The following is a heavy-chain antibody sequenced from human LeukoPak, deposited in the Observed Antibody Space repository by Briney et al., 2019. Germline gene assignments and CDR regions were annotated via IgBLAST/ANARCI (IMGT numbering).Heavy chain of an antibody. J-gene: IGHJ4*02. V-gene: IGHV2-70*04. CDR3: ARIPPQVAHFDY. D-gene: IGHD2-15*01. Sequence: SGPTLVNPTQTLTLTCTFSGFSLSTSGMRVSWIRQPPGKALEWLARIDWDDDKFYSTSLKTRLTISKDTSKNQEVLTMTNMDPVDTATYYCARIPPQVAHFDYWGQGTLVTVSS. CDR1: GFSLSTSGMR. CDR2: IDWDDDK.